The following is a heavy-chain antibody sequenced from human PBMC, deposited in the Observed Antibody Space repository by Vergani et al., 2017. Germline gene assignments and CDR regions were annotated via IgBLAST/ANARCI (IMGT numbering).Heavy chain of an antibody. Sequence: QLQLQESGPGLVKPSETLSLTCTVSGGSISSSSYYWGWIRQPPGKGLEWIGSIYYSGSTYYNPSLKSRVTISVDTSKNQFSLKLSSVTAAETAVYDCARESLITMVRGVFDYWGQGTLVTVSS. CDR3: ARESLITMVRGVFDY. CDR1: GGSISSSSYY. D-gene: IGHD3-10*01. V-gene: IGHV4-39*07. CDR2: IYYSGST. J-gene: IGHJ4*02.